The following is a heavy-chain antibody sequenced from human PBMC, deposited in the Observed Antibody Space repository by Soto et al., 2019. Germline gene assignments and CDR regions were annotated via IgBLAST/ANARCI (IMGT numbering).Heavy chain of an antibody. CDR3: AHFSTIFGVDTSPFDY. J-gene: IGHJ4*02. Sequence: QITLKESGPTLVKPTQTLTLTCTFSGFSLSTSGVGVGWIRQPPGKALEWLALIYWDDDKRYSPSLKSRLTITKDTSKNQVVLTMTNMDPVDTATYYCAHFSTIFGVDTSPFDYWGQGTLVTVSS. D-gene: IGHD3-3*01. CDR2: IYWDDDK. V-gene: IGHV2-5*02. CDR1: GFSLSTSGVG.